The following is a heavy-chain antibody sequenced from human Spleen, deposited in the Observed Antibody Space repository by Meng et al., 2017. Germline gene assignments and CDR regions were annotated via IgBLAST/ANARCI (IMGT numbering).Heavy chain of an antibody. CDR3: ARGYSSGWYDS. CDR1: GNTFTSYS. J-gene: IGHJ5*01. Sequence: QVQLVQSGAEVKKPGASVKVSCKVSGNTFTSYSFHWVRQAPGQGLEWLGWINAATGNTQYSQKFQNRVTFSRDTSARTVYMGLSSLRSEDSAVYYCARGYSSGWYDSWGQGTLVTVSS. CDR2: INAATGNT. D-gene: IGHD6-19*01. V-gene: IGHV1-3*01.